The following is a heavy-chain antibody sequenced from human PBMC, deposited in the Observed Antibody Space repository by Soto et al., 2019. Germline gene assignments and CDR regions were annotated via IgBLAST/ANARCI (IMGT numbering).Heavy chain of an antibody. D-gene: IGHD1-26*01. CDR2: IYHSGST. CDR3: AGTGSYYRREADY. J-gene: IGHJ4*02. V-gene: IGHV4-38-2*01. Sequence: LSLTCAVSGYSISSGYYWGWIRQPPGKGLEWIGSIYHSGSTYYNPSLKSRVTISVDTSKNQFSLKLSSVTAADTAVYYCAGTGSYYRREADYWGQGTLVTVSS. CDR1: GYSISSGYY.